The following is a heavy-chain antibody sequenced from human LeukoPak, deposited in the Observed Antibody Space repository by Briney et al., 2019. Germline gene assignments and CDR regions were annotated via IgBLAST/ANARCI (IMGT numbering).Heavy chain of an antibody. J-gene: IGHJ4*02. V-gene: IGHV3-74*01. CDR1: GFTFRDYW. D-gene: IGHD5-24*01. Sequence: AGGSLRLSCVASGFTFRDYWMHWVRQAPGKGLVWVSRIRGDGNDVSYADSVEGRFTISRDNAKNMLYLQMSSLRVEDTALCYCARGVEKATINELNYWGQGTLVTVSS. CDR2: IRGDGNDV. CDR3: ARGVEKATINELNY.